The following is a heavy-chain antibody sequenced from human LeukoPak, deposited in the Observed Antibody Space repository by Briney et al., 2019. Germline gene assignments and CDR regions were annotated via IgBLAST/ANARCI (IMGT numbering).Heavy chain of an antibody. CDR3: ARLAVAQTGLFDY. J-gene: IGHJ4*02. CDR1: GYTFTSYY. D-gene: IGHD6-19*01. V-gene: IGHV1-46*01. Sequence: GASVKVSCKASGYTFTSYYLHWVRQAPGQGLEWMGIINPSGGSTTYAQKFQGRVTMTRDTSTSTVYMELNGLRFDDTAVYYCARLAVAQTGLFDYWGQGTLVTVSP. CDR2: INPSGGST.